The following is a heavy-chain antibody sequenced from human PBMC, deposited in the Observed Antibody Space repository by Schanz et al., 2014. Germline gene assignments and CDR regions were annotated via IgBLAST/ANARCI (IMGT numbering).Heavy chain of an antibody. CDR2: IYYSGST. V-gene: IGHV4-59*01. J-gene: IGHJ4*02. CDR3: AKGQLLSYYFDY. Sequence: QVQLQESGPGLVKPSETLSLTCTVSGGSINSYYWTWIRQPPGKGLEWIGYIYYSGSTNYNPSLRSRVTILVDTSKNQFSLKLYSVTAADTAVYYCAKGQLLSYYFDYWGQGTLVTVSS. CDR1: GGSINSYY. D-gene: IGHD2-21*01.